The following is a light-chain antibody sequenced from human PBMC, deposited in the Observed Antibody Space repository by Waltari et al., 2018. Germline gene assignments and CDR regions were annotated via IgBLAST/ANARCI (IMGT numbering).Light chain of an antibody. CDR2: TTS. CDR3: QQSSSTPFT. Sequence: DIQMTQSPSSLSASVGDRVTITCRASQNINNFLNWYQQKPGKAPNLLIYTTSTLQSGVPSWFSGGGSGTDFTLTISSLQPEDFATYYCQQSSSTPFTFGPGTEVDIK. CDR1: QNINNF. V-gene: IGKV1-39*01. J-gene: IGKJ3*01.